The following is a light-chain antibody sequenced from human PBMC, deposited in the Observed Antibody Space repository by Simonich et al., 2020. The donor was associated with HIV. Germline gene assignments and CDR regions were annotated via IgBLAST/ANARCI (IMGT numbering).Light chain of an antibody. V-gene: IGKV1-5*03. CDR2: KAS. J-gene: IGKJ2*01. Sequence: DIQMTQSPSTLSASVGDRVTITCRASQRISRWLAWYQQKPGKAPNLLIFKASRLETGVSSRFSGSGSGTEFTLTISSLQPDDIATYYCQHYNSYPYTFGQGTKLEIK. CDR3: QHYNSYPYT. CDR1: QRISRW.